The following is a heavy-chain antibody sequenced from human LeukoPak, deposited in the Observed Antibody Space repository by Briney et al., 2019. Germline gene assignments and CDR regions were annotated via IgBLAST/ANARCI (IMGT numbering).Heavy chain of an antibody. CDR3: TKGGKWDVTPFDY. CDR2: ISGGGGST. D-gene: IGHD1-26*01. CDR1: GFTFSSYW. J-gene: IGHJ4*02. V-gene: IGHV3-23*01. Sequence: GGSLRLPCAASGFTFSSYWMSWVRQAPGKGLEWVSTISGGGGSTYYADSVKGRFTISRDNSKNTLYLQVNSLRAEDTAVYYCTKGGKWDVTPFDYWGQGTLVTVSS.